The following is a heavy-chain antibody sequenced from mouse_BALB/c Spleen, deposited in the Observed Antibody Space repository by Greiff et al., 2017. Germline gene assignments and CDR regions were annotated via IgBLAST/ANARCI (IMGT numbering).Heavy chain of an antibody. D-gene: IGHD3-2*01. CDR3: ARKDSSAFDY. CDR1: GFTFSSYA. J-gene: IGHJ2*01. CDR2: ISSGGSYT. V-gene: IGHV5-9-4*01. Sequence: EVQGVESGGGLVKPGGSLKLSCAASGFTFSSYAMSWVRQSPEKRLEWVAEISSGGSYTYYPDTVTGRFTISRDNAKNTLYLEMSSLRSEDTAMYYCARKDSSAFDYWGQGTTLTVSS.